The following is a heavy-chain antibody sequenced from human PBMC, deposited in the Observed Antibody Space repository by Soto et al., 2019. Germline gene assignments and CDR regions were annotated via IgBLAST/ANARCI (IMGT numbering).Heavy chain of an antibody. CDR2: IYYSGST. V-gene: IGHV4-31*03. CDR3: ARDSIAAAVQVSPYYYYGMDV. Sequence: PSETLSLTCTVSGGNISSGGCYWSWIRKHPGKGLEWIGYIYYSGSTYYNPSLKSRVTISVDTSKNQFSLKLSSVTAADTAVYYCARDSIAAAVQVSPYYYYGMDVWGQGTTVTVS. CDR1: GGNISSGGCY. D-gene: IGHD6-13*01. J-gene: IGHJ6*02.